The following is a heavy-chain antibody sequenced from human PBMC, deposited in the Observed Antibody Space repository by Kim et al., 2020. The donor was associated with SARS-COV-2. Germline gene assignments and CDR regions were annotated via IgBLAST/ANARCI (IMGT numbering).Heavy chain of an antibody. CDR2: IWYDGSNK. Sequence: GGSLRLSCAASGFTFSSYGMHWVRQAPGKGLEWVAVIWYDGSNKYYADSVKGRFTISRDNSKNTLYLQMNSLRAEDTAVYYCAKQASAAGVYSSGWYGLYFQHWGQGTLVTVSS. D-gene: IGHD6-19*01. J-gene: IGHJ1*01. CDR3: AKQASAAGVYSSGWYGLYFQH. CDR1: GFTFSSYG. V-gene: IGHV3-33*06.